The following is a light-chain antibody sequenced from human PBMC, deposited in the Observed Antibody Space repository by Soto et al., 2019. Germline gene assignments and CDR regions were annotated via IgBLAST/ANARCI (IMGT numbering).Light chain of an antibody. CDR1: QSVSSRS. Sequence: EIVLTQSPGTLSLSPGERATLSCRASQSVSSRSLAWYQQKPGQAPRLLLYGASSRATGVPDRFSGSGSGKDFTLTISRLEPEDFAVYYCQQYGSLPETFGQGTKVEIK. J-gene: IGKJ1*01. CDR2: GAS. V-gene: IGKV3-20*01. CDR3: QQYGSLPET.